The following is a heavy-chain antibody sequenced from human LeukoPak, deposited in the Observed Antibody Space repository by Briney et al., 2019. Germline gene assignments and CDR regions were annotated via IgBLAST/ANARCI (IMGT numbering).Heavy chain of an antibody. Sequence: GGSLRLSCAASGFAFSSYEMNWVRQAPGKGLEWVSYIRSTSNTIYYADSVKGRFTISRDNAKNSLYLQMNSLRAEDTAVYYCAREVGYTADYLQQSKTPLYYFDCWGQGTLVTVSS. V-gene: IGHV3-48*03. D-gene: IGHD5-18*01. CDR2: IRSTSNTI. CDR3: AREVGYTADYLQQSKTPLYYFDC. CDR1: GFAFSSYE. J-gene: IGHJ4*02.